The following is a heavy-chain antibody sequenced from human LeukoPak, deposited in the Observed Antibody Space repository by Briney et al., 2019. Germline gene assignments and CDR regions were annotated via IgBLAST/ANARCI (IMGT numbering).Heavy chain of an antibody. V-gene: IGHV4-34*01. CDR2: INHSGST. Sequence: PSETLSLTCAVYGGSFSGYYWSWIRQPPGKGLEWIGEINHSGSTNYNPSLKSRDTISVDTSKNQFSLKLSSVTAADTAVYYCARVGRAAAGSDYWGQGTLVTVSS. CDR1: GGSFSGYY. CDR3: ARVGRAAAGSDY. J-gene: IGHJ4*02. D-gene: IGHD6-13*01.